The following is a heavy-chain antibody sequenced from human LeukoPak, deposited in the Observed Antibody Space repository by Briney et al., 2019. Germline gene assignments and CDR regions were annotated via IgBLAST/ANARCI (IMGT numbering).Heavy chain of an antibody. D-gene: IGHD6-6*01. V-gene: IGHV4-4*07. Sequence: SETLSLTCTVSGGSISSYYWSWIRQPAGKGLEWIGRIYTSGSTNYNPSLKSRVTMSVDTSKNQFSLKLSSVTAADTAVYYCARWGPLSIAASYGMDVWGQGTTVTVSS. CDR2: IYTSGST. CDR3: ARWGPLSIAASYGMDV. J-gene: IGHJ6*02. CDR1: GGSISSYY.